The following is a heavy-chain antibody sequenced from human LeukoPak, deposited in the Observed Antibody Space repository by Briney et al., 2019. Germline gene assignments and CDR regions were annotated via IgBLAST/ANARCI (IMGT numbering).Heavy chain of an antibody. J-gene: IGHJ4*02. CDR3: ARLPDIVVVVAAGIPFDY. V-gene: IGHV5-51*01. Sequence: GKSLKISCKGSGYSFTSYWIGWVRQMPGKGLEWMGNIYPGDSDTRYSPSFQGQVTISADKSISTAYLQWSSLKASDTAMYYCARLPDIVVVVAAGIPFDYWGQGTLVTVSS. CDR1: GYSFTSYW. CDR2: IYPGDSDT. D-gene: IGHD2-15*01.